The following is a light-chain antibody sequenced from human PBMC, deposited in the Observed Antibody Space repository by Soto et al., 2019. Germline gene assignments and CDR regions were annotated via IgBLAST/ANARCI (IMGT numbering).Light chain of an antibody. CDR2: GAA. Sequence: EIVMTQSPATLSVSPGEGATLSCRASQGIGDTLAWYQQKPGQTPRLLIYGAATRASAVPDRFSGSGSGADFTLTITGLEPEDFAVYYCQQYGTSPLTFGPGTRVD. V-gene: IGKV3-20*01. J-gene: IGKJ3*01. CDR3: QQYGTSPLT. CDR1: QGIGDT.